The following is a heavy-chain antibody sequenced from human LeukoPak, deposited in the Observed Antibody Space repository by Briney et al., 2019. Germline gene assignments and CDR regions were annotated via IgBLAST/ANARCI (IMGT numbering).Heavy chain of an antibody. D-gene: IGHD3-3*01. Sequence: SETLSLTCAVSGGSFSGYYWSWIRQPPGKGLEWIGEINHSGSTNYNPSLKSRVTISVDTSKNQFSLKLSSVTAADTAVYYCARENTIRFLEWLGQTYYYYGMDVWGQGTTVIVSS. V-gene: IGHV4-34*01. CDR3: ARENTIRFLEWLGQTYYYYGMDV. J-gene: IGHJ6*02. CDR1: GGSFSGYY. CDR2: INHSGST.